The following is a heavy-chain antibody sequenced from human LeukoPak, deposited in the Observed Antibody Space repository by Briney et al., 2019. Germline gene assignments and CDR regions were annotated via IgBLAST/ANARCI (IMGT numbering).Heavy chain of an antibody. CDR3: ARDPGGDNYYYYYYGMDV. Sequence: SETLSLTCAVSGYSISSGYYWGWIRQPPGKGLEWIGSIYHSGSTYYNPSLKSRVTISVDTSKNQFSLKLSSVTAADTAVYYCARDPGGDNYYYYYYGMDVWGKGPTVTVSS. CDR2: IYHSGST. CDR1: GYSISSGYY. V-gene: IGHV4-38-2*02. D-gene: IGHD4-17*01. J-gene: IGHJ6*04.